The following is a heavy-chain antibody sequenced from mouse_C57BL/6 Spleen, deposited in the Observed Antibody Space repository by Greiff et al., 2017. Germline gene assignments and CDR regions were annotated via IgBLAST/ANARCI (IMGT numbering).Heavy chain of an antibody. CDR2: INPNNGGT. V-gene: IGHV1-26*01. CDR3: ARDGDYYGDY. CDR1: GYTFTDYY. D-gene: IGHD2-1*01. J-gene: IGHJ2*01. Sequence: VQLQQSGPELVKPGASVKISCKASGYTFTDYYMNWVKQSHGKSLEWIGDINPNNGGTSYNQKFKGKATLTVDKSSSTAYMELRSLTSEDSAVYYCARDGDYYGDYWGQGTTLTVSS.